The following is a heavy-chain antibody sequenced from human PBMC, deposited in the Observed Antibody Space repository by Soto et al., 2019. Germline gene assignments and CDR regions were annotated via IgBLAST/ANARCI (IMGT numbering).Heavy chain of an antibody. CDR2: IDPTDSYT. D-gene: IGHD5-18*01. CDR1: GYSFTTYW. Sequence: PGESLKISCQGSGYSFTTYWISWVRQMPGKGLECMGRIDPTDSYTNYSPSFQGHVTISADKSISTAYLQWSSLKASDTAMYYCARTSMQSRGYSYGHGVLAVCGQGTTVPVSS. CDR3: ARTSMQSRGYSYGHGVLAV. V-gene: IGHV5-10-1*01. J-gene: IGHJ6*02.